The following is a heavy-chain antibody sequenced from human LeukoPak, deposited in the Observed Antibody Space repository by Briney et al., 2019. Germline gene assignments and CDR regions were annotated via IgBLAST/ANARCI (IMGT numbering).Heavy chain of an antibody. CDR2: MKQDGSEK. CDR1: GFTFSNYW. V-gene: IGHV3-7*04. CDR3: ARSLAAGFDI. Sequence: PGGSLGLSCVGSGFTFSNYWMSWVRQAPGKGLEWVANMKQDGSEKYYVDSVKGRFTISRDNAKNSLYLQMNSLRVEDTAVYYCARSLAAGFDIWGQGTMVTVSS. D-gene: IGHD6-25*01. J-gene: IGHJ3*02.